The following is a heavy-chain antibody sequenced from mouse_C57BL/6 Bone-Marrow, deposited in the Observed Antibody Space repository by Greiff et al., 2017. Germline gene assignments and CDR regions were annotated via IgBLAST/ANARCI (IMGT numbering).Heavy chain of an antibody. Sequence: EVQLVESGGGLVQPGGSMKLSCAASGFTFSDAWMDWVRQSPEKGLEWVAEIRNKANNHATYYAESVKGRFTISRDASKSSVYLQMHSLRAEDTGIYYCTRQGDYYGSRDYYAMDYWGQGTAVTVSA. CDR1: GFTFSDAW. CDR2: IRNKANNHAT. D-gene: IGHD1-1*01. V-gene: IGHV6-6*01. J-gene: IGHJ4*01. CDR3: TRQGDYYGSRDYYAMDY.